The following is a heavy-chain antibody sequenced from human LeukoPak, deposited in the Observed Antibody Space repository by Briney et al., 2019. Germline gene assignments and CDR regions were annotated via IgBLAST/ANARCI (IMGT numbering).Heavy chain of an antibody. CDR1: GFIFSTYS. D-gene: IGHD1-1*01. J-gene: IGHJ3*02. CDR2: ISSTDSTI. Sequence: PGGSLRLSCAASGFIFSTYSMNWVRQAPGKGLGWVSYISSTDSTIYYADSVQGRFTISRDNAKNSLYLLMNSLRAEDTAVYYCARDLDGAVAFDIWGQGTMVTVSS. CDR3: ARDLDGAVAFDI. V-gene: IGHV3-48*01.